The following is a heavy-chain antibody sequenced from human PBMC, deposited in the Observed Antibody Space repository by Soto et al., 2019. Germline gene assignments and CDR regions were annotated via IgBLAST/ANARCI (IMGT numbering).Heavy chain of an antibody. J-gene: IGHJ6*02. CDR3: ANLWGDGYNLGQDYNGMDV. CDR1: GFSFENYG. D-gene: IGHD5-12*01. CDR2: IWYDGSLH. Sequence: VQMVESGVGVVQPGRSLRLSCAASGFSFENYGMHWVRQAPGRGLDWVAIIWYDGSLHYYAAAVKGRFTISRDNSKNTLYLEMNSLRAEDTAVYYCANLWGDGYNLGQDYNGMDVWGQGTTGIVS. V-gene: IGHV3-33*06.